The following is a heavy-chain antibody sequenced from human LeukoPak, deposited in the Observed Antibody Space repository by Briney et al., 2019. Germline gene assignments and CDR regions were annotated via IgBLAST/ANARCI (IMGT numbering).Heavy chain of an antibody. V-gene: IGHV3-11*04. CDR1: GFTFSDYY. Sequence: AGGSLRLSCAASGFTFSDYYMSWIHQAPGKGLGWVSYISSRGSTIYYADSVKGRFTISRDNAKNSLYLQMSSLRAEDTALYYCARVHCSGGSCYSGSPYYYYMDVWGKGTTVTVSS. D-gene: IGHD2-15*01. CDR3: ARVHCSGGSCYSGSPYYYYMDV. CDR2: ISSRGSTI. J-gene: IGHJ6*03.